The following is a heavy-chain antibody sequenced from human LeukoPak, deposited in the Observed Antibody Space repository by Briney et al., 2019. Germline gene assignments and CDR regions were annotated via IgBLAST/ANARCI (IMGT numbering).Heavy chain of an antibody. CDR3: ARRGFIDYYGMDV. CDR2: ISYDGSNK. J-gene: IGHJ6*02. CDR1: GFTFSSYA. D-gene: IGHD3-16*02. Sequence: GRSLRLSCAASGFTFSSYAMHWVRQAPGKGLEWVAVISYDGSNKYYADSVKGRFTISRDNSKNTLYLQMNSLRAEDTAVYYCARRGFIDYYGMDVWGQGTTVTVSS. V-gene: IGHV3-30*14.